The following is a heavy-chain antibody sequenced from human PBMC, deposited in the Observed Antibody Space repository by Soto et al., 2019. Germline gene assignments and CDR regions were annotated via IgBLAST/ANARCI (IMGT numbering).Heavy chain of an antibody. V-gene: IGHV3-30*18. CDR3: AKVTDSSGWYPYYYGLDV. D-gene: IGHD6-19*01. Sequence: PGGSLRLSCAASGFTFSIYGMYWVRQAPGKGLHGGAVISYDGSKKYYADSVKGRFTISRDNPKTTLYLQMNSLRAEDTVVYYCAKVTDSSGWYPYYYGLDVWGRGTTVTVSS. CDR2: ISYDGSKK. J-gene: IGHJ6*02. CDR1: GFTFSIYG.